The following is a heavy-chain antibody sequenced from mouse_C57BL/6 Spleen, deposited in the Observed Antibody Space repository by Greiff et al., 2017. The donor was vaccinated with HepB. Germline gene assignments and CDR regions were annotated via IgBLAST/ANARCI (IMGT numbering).Heavy chain of an antibody. CDR1: GYTFTDYN. V-gene: IGHV1-18*01. CDR2: INPNNGGT. D-gene: IGHD2-3*01. CDR3: ARCPGDGYSAYAMDY. Sequence: EVQLQQSGPELVKPGASVKIPCKASGYTFTDYNMDWVKQSHGKSLEWIGDINPNNGGTIYNQKFKGKATLTVDKSSSTAYMELRSLTSEDTAVYYCARCPGDGYSAYAMDYWGQGTSVTVSS. J-gene: IGHJ4*01.